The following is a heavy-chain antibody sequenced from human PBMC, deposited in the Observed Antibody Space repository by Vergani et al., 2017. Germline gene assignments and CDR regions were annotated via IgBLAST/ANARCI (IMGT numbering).Heavy chain of an antibody. V-gene: IGHV2-5*01. CDR1: GFSLSTSGVG. J-gene: IGHJ4*02. Sequence: QITLKESGPTLVKPTQTLTLTCTFSGFSLSTSGVGVGWIRQPPGKALEWLALIYWNDDKRYSPSLKSRLTITKDTSKNQVVLTMTNMDPVDTATYYCAHGKIRFLEWLPGDYWGQGTLVTVSS. D-gene: IGHD3-3*01. CDR2: IYWNDDK. CDR3: AHGKIRFLEWLPGDY.